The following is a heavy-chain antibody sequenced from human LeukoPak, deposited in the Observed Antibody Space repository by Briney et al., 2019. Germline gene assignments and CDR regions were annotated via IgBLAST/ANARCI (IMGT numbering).Heavy chain of an antibody. CDR1: GFTFSSYS. D-gene: IGHD6-19*01. CDR2: ISSSSSTI. V-gene: IGHV3-48*04. CDR3: ARDVWGSGWYYFDY. J-gene: IGHJ4*02. Sequence: QPGGSLRLSCAASGFTFSSYSMNWVRQAPGKGLEWVSYISSSSSTIYYADSVKGRFTISRDNAKNSLYLQMNSLRAEDTAVYYCARDVWGSGWYYFDYWGQGTLVTVSS.